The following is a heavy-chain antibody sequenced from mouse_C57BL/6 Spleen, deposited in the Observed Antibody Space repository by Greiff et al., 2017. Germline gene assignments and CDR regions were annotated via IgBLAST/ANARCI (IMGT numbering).Heavy chain of an antibody. CDR3: AREQTYFDY. Sequence: QVQLKESGPELVKPGASVKISCTASGYAFSSSWMNWVKQRPGKGLEWIGRIYPGDGDTNYNGKFKGKATLTADKSSSTAYMQLSSLTSEDSAVYFCAREQTYFDYWGQGTTLTVSS. V-gene: IGHV1-82*01. CDR2: IYPGDGDT. J-gene: IGHJ2*01. CDR1: GYAFSSSW.